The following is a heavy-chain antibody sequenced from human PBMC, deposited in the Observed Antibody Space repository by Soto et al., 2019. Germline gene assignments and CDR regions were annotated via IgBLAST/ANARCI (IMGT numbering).Heavy chain of an antibody. D-gene: IGHD3-3*01. J-gene: IGHJ6*02. CDR1: GFTFSGYG. CDR3: AKDRSGVTIFGVVINYYYYGMDV. CDR2: ISYDGSNK. Sequence: GGSLRLSCAASGFTFSGYGMHWVRQAPGKGLEWVAVISYDGSNKYYADSVKGRFTISRDNSKNTLYLQMNSLRAEDTAVYYCAKDRSGVTIFGVVINYYYYGMDVWGQGTTVTVSS. V-gene: IGHV3-30*18.